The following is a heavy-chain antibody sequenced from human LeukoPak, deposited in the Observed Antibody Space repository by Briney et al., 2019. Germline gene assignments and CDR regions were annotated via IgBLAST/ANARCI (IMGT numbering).Heavy chain of an antibody. Sequence: SETLSLTCAVSGYSISSGYYWGWIRQPPGKGLEWIGSIYHSGSTYYNPSLKSRVTISVDTSKNQFSLKLSSVTAADTAVYYCARSHPGEFGPWGQGTLVTVSS. CDR3: ARSHPGEFGP. CDR2: IYHSGST. V-gene: IGHV4-38-2*01. D-gene: IGHD3-10*01. CDR1: GYSISSGYY. J-gene: IGHJ5*02.